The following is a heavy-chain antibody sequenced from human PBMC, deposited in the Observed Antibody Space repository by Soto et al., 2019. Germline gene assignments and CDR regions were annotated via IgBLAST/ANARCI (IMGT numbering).Heavy chain of an antibody. V-gene: IGHV1-18*01. Sequence: QVQLVQSGAEVKKPGASVKVSCKASGYNFTNYGINWLRQAPGQGLEWMGWISAYNGNTEYAQNLQGRVTMTTDTSTTTAYMELRSLRSDDTAVFYCTRAAREFSGSCSFRWGQGTLVTVSS. J-gene: IGHJ1*01. CDR1: GYNFTNYG. D-gene: IGHD1-26*01. CDR3: TRAAREFSGSCSFR. CDR2: ISAYNGNT.